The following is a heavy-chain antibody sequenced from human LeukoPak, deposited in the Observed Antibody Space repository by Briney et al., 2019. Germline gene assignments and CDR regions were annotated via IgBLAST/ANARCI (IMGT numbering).Heavy chain of an antibody. CDR1: GFTFSSYW. Sequence: GGSLRLSCAVSGFTFSSYWMSWVRQAPGKGLEWVANIKQDGSEKYYVDSVKGRFTISRDNAKNSLYLQMNSLRAEDTAVYYCARDDGAAGYRGQGTLVTVSS. D-gene: IGHD3-10*01. CDR2: IKQDGSEK. CDR3: ARDDGAAGY. J-gene: IGHJ4*02. V-gene: IGHV3-7*01.